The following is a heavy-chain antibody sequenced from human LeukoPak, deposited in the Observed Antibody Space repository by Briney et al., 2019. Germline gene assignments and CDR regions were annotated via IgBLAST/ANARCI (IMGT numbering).Heavy chain of an antibody. Sequence: SETLSLTCTVSGGSIRSDYWSWIRQPPGKGLEWIGYIYYSGTTNSGSTNYNPSLKSRVTISVDTSKSQFSLRVNSVTAADTAVYYCARRSQAAAGRGIDYWGQGTLVTVSS. J-gene: IGHJ4*02. D-gene: IGHD6-13*01. CDR2: IYYSGTTNSGST. CDR3: ARRSQAAAGRGIDY. V-gene: IGHV4-59*08. CDR1: GGSIRSDY.